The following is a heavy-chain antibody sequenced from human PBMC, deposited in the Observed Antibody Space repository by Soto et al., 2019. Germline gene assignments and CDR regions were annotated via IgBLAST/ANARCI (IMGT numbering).Heavy chain of an antibody. D-gene: IGHD3-10*01. CDR1: GFTFSSYA. CDR2: ISGSGGST. J-gene: IGHJ6*02. V-gene: IGHV3-23*01. CDR3: AKFEGYMVRGVHSRMDV. Sequence: GGSLRLSCAASGFTFSSYAMSWVRQAPGKGLEWVSAISGSGGSTYYADSVKGRFTISRDNSKNTLYLQMNSLRAEDTAVYYCAKFEGYMVRGVHSRMDVWGQGTTVTVSS.